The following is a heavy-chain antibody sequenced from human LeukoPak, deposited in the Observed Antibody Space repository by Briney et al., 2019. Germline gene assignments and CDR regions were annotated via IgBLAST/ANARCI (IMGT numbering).Heavy chain of an antibody. Sequence: GGSVRHSCAASGFTFSSYWMHWVRQAPGKGLVWVSRINSGGSSTSCADSVKGRFTISRDNAKNTLYLQMNSLRPEDTAVYYCIRGAPTTFDYWGQGTLVTVSS. CDR2: INSGGSST. CDR3: IRGAPTTFDY. D-gene: IGHD1-14*01. V-gene: IGHV3-74*01. CDR1: GFTFSSYW. J-gene: IGHJ4*02.